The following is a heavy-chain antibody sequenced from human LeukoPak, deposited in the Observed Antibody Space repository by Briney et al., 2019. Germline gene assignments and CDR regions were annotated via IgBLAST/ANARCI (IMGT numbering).Heavy chain of an antibody. V-gene: IGHV1-2*02. J-gene: IGHJ4*02. Sequence: ASVKVSCKASGYTFTGYYMHWVRQAPGQGLEWMGWLNPNSGATNYAQKFQGRVALTRDTSISTAYMELTRLTSDDTAMYYCARGAGSSWFDYWGQGALVTVSS. CDR1: GYTFTGYY. CDR2: LNPNSGAT. D-gene: IGHD6-13*01. CDR3: ARGAGSSWFDY.